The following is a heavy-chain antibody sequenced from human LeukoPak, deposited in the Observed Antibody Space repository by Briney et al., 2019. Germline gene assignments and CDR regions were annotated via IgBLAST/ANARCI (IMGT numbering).Heavy chain of an antibody. D-gene: IGHD1-1*01. J-gene: IGHJ3*02. CDR1: GGTFSSYA. CDR3: ARGTGTWNAFDI. V-gene: IGHV1-69*05. Sequence: SVKVSCKASGGTFSSYAISWVRQAPGQGLEWMGGIIPIFGTANYAQKFQGRVTITTDESTSTAYMELSSLRSEDTAVYYCARGTGTWNAFDIWGQGTMVTVSS. CDR2: IIPIFGTA.